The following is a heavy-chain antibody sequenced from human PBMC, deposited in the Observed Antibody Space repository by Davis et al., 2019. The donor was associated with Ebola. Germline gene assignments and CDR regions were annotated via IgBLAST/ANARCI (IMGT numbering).Heavy chain of an antibody. CDR2: ISYDGSNK. J-gene: IGHJ6*02. CDR3: ARDLNLKLVTMMDV. V-gene: IGHV3-30-3*01. D-gene: IGHD3-10*01. Sequence: PGGSLRLSCAASGFTFSSYAMHWVRQAPGKGLEWVAVISYDGSNKYYADSVKGRFTISRDNSKNTLYLQMNSLRAEDTAVYYCARDLNLKLVTMMDVWGQGTTVTVSS. CDR1: GFTFSSYA.